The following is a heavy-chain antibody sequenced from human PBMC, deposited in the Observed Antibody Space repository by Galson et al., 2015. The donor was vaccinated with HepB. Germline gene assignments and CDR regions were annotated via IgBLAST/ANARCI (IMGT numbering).Heavy chain of an antibody. V-gene: IGHV3-33*01. D-gene: IGHD3-3*01. J-gene: IGHJ6*02. CDR3: ARDSSYDCGSGDYYYGMDV. CDR1: GFTFSSYG. Sequence: SLRLSCAASGFTFSSYGMHWVRQAPGKGLEWVAVIWYDGSNKYYADSVKGRFTISRDNSKNTLYLQMNSLRAEDTAVYYCARDSSYDCGSGDYYYGMDVWGQGTTVTVSS. CDR2: IWYDGSNK.